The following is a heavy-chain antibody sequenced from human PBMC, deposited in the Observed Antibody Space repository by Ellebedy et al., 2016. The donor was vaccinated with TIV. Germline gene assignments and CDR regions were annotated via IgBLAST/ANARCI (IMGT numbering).Heavy chain of an antibody. CDR1: GITFSRHA. J-gene: IGHJ4*02. CDR3: AKDLAAGTTLRLDY. D-gene: IGHD1-1*01. Sequence: PGGSLRLSCATSGITFSRHAMHWVRQAPGKGLEWMAVISNDGSQKYYADSVKGRFTISRDNSKNTLYLQMNSLRAEDTAVYYCAKDLAAGTTLRLDYWGQGTLVTVSS. CDR2: ISNDGSQK. V-gene: IGHV3-30*04.